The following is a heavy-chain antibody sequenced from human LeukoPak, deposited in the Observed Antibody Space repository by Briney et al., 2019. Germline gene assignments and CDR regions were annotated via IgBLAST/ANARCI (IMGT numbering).Heavy chain of an antibody. D-gene: IGHD3-16*02. Sequence: PGGSLRLSCAASGFTFSSYWMHWVRRAPGKGLVWVSHISSDGSTTSYADSVKGRFTISRDNAKNTLYLQMNSLRAEDTAVYYCAKDYYVWGSYRYPDYWGQGTLVTVSS. V-gene: IGHV3-74*01. CDR3: AKDYYVWGSYRYPDY. CDR2: ISSDGSTT. CDR1: GFTFSSYW. J-gene: IGHJ4*02.